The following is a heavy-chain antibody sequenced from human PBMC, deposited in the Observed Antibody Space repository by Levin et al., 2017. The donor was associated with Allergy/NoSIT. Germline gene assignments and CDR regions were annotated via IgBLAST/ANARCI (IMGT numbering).Heavy chain of an antibody. CDR2: INYRGVT. D-gene: IGHD5/OR15-5a*01. CDR3: ARNRIIVSGGNDYYYGMDV. Sequence: SETLSLTCSVSGGSVSSGTYYWSWIRRAPGKGLEWIGYINYRGVTKYNPSLKSRVTISVDTSKNEFSLKVTSVTAADTAVYYCARNRIIVSGGNDYYYGMDVWGQGTTVTVSS. CDR1: GGSVSSGTYY. V-gene: IGHV4-61*01. J-gene: IGHJ6*02.